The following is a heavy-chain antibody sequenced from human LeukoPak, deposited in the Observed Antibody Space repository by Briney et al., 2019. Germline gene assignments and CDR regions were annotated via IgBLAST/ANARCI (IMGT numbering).Heavy chain of an antibody. CDR2: INHSGST. D-gene: IGHD3-10*01. Sequence: SETLSLTCAVYGGSFSGYYWSWIRQPPGKGLEWIGEINHSGSTNYNPSLKSRVTISVDTSKNQFSLKLSSVTAADTAVYYCATGLWFGELDVLGKGTTVTVYS. V-gene: IGHV4-34*01. CDR3: ATGLWFGELDV. CDR1: GGSFSGYY. J-gene: IGHJ6*04.